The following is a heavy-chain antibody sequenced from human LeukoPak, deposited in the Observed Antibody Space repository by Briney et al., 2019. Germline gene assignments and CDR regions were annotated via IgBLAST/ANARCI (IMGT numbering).Heavy chain of an antibody. CDR1: GFTFSSYW. D-gene: IGHD6-19*01. Sequence: PGGSLRLSCAASGFTFSSYWMSWVRQAPGKGLEWVANIKQDGSEKYYVDSVKGRFTISRDNAKNSLYLQMNSQRAEDTAVYYCAAYSSGWSTKDYWGQGTLVTVSS. CDR2: IKQDGSEK. CDR3: AAYSSGWSTKDY. J-gene: IGHJ4*02. V-gene: IGHV3-7*03.